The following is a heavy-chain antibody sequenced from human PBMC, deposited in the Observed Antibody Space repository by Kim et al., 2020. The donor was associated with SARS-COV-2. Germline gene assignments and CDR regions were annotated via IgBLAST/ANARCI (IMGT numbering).Heavy chain of an antibody. J-gene: IGHJ5*02. V-gene: IGHV3-11*06. CDR2: ISSSSSYT. CDR1: GFTFSDYY. D-gene: IGHD4-17*01. CDR3: ARDLDYGDYTPFDP. Sequence: GGSLRLSCAASGFTFSDYYMSWIRQAPGKGLEWVSYISSSSSYTNYADSVKGRFTISRDNAKNSLYLQMNSLRAEDTAVYYCARDLDYGDYTPFDPWGQGTLVTVSS.